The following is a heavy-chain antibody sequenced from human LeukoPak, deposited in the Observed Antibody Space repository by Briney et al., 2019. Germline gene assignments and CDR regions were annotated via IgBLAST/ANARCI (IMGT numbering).Heavy chain of an antibody. CDR3: TRDTGTTGEVKFDP. J-gene: IGHJ5*02. CDR1: GNSFGNYY. D-gene: IGHD4-17*01. V-gene: IGHV4-4*07. CDR2: IYTSGST. Sequence: SETLSLTCTVSGNSFGNYYWSWIRQPAGKGLAWIGRIYTSGSTTYNPSLKSRVTMSVDTSKNQFSLKLSSVTAADTAVYFCTRDTGTTGEVKFDPWGEGTLVSVSS.